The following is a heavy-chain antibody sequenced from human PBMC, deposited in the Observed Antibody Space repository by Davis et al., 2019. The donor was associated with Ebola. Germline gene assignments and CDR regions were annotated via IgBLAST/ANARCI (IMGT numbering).Heavy chain of an antibody. CDR2: IRRSGSTI. V-gene: IGHV3-48*03. J-gene: IGHJ4*02. Sequence: PGGSLRLSCEASGFTFSDYEMNWVRQAPGKGLEWVSFIRRSGSTIYYADSVKGRFTISRDNAKNSLYLQMNSLRAEDTAVYYCARGTGAKGYWGQGTLVTVSS. CDR3: ARGTGAKGY. D-gene: IGHD1-26*01. CDR1: GFTFSDYE.